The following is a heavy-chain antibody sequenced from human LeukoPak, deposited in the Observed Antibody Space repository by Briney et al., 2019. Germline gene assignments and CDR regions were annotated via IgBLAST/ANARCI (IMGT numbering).Heavy chain of an antibody. D-gene: IGHD1-7*01. CDR1: GDSVSSNDAA. CDR2: TYYRSKWSS. CDR3: ARDYWNSVRYYFDS. V-gene: IGHV6-1*01. Sequence: SQTLSLTCATSGDSVSSNDAAWNWIRQSPSRGLEWLGRTYYRSKWSSDYAVSVKSRITINADTSKNQSSLQLSSVTPEDTAVYYCARDYWNSVRYYFDSWGQGTLVTVSS. J-gene: IGHJ4*02.